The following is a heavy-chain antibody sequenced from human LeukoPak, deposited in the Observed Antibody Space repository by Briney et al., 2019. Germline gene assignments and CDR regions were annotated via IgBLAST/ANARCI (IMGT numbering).Heavy chain of an antibody. D-gene: IGHD1-1*01. V-gene: IGHV3-7*01. Sequence: GGSLRLSCAASGFAFSTFWMSWVRQAPGKGLEWVANINQDGSEKYYVGSMKGRFTVSRDNAKNSLYLQMDSLRAEDTAVYYCARGGTFVSDYWGQGTLVTVSS. CDR2: INQDGSEK. CDR1: GFAFSTFW. CDR3: ARGGTFVSDY. J-gene: IGHJ4*02.